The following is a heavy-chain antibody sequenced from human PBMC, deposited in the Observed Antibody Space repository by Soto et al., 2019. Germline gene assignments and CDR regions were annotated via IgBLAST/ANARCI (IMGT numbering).Heavy chain of an antibody. D-gene: IGHD5-12*01. J-gene: IGHJ5*02. CDR3: ARSRVATNNWFDP. CDR1: GYTFTGYY. CDR2: INPNSGGT. V-gene: IGHV1-2*02. Sequence: QVQLVQSGAEVKKPGASVKVSCKASGYTFTGYYMHWVRQAPGQGLEWMGWINPNSGGTNYAQKFQGRVTMTRDTSISKAYMEMSRLRSDDSAVYYCARSRVATNNWFDPWGQGTLVTVSS.